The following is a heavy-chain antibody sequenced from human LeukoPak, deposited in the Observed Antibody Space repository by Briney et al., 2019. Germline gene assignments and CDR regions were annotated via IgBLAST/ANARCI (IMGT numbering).Heavy chain of an antibody. CDR3: ARYYCSGGSCYSFDL. Sequence: PSETLSLTCTVSGGSISSSSYYWGWIRQPPGKGLEWIGYIYYSGNTKYNPSLKSRVSMSVDTSKNQFSLKLSSVTAADTAVYYCARYYCSGGSCYSFDLWGRGTLVTVSS. J-gene: IGHJ2*01. D-gene: IGHD2-15*01. CDR2: IYYSGNT. CDR1: GGSISSSSYY. V-gene: IGHV4-61*05.